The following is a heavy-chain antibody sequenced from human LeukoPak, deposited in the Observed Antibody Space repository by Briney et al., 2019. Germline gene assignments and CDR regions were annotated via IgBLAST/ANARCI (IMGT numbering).Heavy chain of an antibody. Sequence: GGSLRLSCAASGFTVSSNYMSWVRQAPGKGLEWVSVIYSGGSTYYADSVKGRFTISRDNSKNTLDLQMNSLRAEDTAVYYCARVLADLRDPYYYYGMDVWGQGTTVTVSS. CDR3: ARVLADLRDPYYYYGMDV. D-gene: IGHD6-19*01. J-gene: IGHJ6*02. CDR2: IYSGGST. CDR1: GFTVSSNY. V-gene: IGHV3-53*01.